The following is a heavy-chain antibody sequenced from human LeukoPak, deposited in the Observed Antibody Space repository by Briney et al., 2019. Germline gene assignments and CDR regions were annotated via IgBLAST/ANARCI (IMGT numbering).Heavy chain of an antibody. CDR2: ISAYNGNT. CDR1: GYTFTSYG. Sequence: GASVTVSCKASGYTFTSYGISWVRQAPGQGLEWMGWISAYNGNTNYAQKLQGRVTMTTDTSTSTAYMELRSLRSEDTAVYYCARGYCSSTSCPNYYYYYMDVWGKGTTVTVSS. CDR3: ARGYCSSTSCPNYYYYYMDV. V-gene: IGHV1-18*01. J-gene: IGHJ6*03. D-gene: IGHD2-2*01.